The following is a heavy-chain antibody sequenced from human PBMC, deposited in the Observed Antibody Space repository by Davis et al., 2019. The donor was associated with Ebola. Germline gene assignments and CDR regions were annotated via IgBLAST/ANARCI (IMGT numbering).Heavy chain of an antibody. CDR1: GFTFSSHA. D-gene: IGHD4-17*01. V-gene: IGHV3-73*01. CDR2: IRSKANSYAT. Sequence: GESLKISCAASGFTFSSHAMSWVRQASGKGLEWVGRIRSKANSYATAYAASVKGRFTISRDDSKNTAYLQMNSLKTEDTAVYYCTSTLDGDYVDYWGQGTLVTVSS. J-gene: IGHJ4*02. CDR3: TSTLDGDYVDY.